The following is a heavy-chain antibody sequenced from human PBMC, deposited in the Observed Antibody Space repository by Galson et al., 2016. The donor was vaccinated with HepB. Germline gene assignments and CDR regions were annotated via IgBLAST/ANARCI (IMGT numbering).Heavy chain of an antibody. Sequence: SLRLSCAASRFTFSTYPMSWVRQAPGKGLEWVSTISGDDRNTHYADSVKGRFTIARDNSKNTLYLQMSSLRTEDTAVYYCVKGGGYSSGWYKGAFDYWGQETLVTVSS. D-gene: IGHD6-19*01. CDR1: RFTFSTYP. V-gene: IGHV3-23*01. CDR2: ISGDDRNT. CDR3: VKGGGYSSGWYKGAFDY. J-gene: IGHJ4*02.